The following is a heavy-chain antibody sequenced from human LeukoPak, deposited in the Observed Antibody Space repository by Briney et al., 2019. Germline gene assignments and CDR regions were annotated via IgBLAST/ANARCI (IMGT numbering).Heavy chain of an antibody. J-gene: IGHJ5*02. Sequence: ASVKVSCKASGGTFSSYAISWVRQAPGQGLEWVGGIIPIFGTANYAQKFQGRVTITADESTSTAYMELSSLRSEDTAVYYCARGLPPRYYDSSAHLEDWFDPWGQGTLVTVSS. V-gene: IGHV1-69*13. CDR2: IIPIFGTA. CDR3: ARGLPPRYYDSSAHLEDWFDP. D-gene: IGHD3-22*01. CDR1: GGTFSSYA.